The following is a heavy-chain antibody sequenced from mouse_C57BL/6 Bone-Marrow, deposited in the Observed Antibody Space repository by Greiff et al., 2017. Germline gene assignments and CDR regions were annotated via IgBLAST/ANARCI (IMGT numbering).Heavy chain of an antibody. Sequence: EVKLVESGGGLVQPGGSLKLSCAASGFTFSDYYMYWVRQTPEKRLEWVAYISNGGGSTYYPDTVKGRFTISRDNAKNTLYLQMSRLKSEDTAMYYCARRYYYGSFYYYAMDYWGQGTSVTVSS. CDR3: ARRYYYGSFYYYAMDY. CDR2: ISNGGGST. D-gene: IGHD1-1*01. J-gene: IGHJ4*01. CDR1: GFTFSDYY. V-gene: IGHV5-12*01.